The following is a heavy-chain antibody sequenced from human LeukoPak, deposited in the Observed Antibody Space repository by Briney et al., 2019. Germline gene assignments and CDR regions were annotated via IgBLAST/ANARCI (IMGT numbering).Heavy chain of an antibody. Sequence: GGSLRLSCAASGFTFSDSWMSWVRQAPGKGLEWVSAISGSGGSTYYADSVKGRFTISRDNSKNTLYLQMNSLRAEDTAVYYCAKDRRIAAAGLYYYGMDVWGQGTTVTVSS. J-gene: IGHJ6*02. CDR3: AKDRRIAAAGLYYYGMDV. CDR2: ISGSGGST. V-gene: IGHV3-23*01. CDR1: GFTFSDSW. D-gene: IGHD6-13*01.